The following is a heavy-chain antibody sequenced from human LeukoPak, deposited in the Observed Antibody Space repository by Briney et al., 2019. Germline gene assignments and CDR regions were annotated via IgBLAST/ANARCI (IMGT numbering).Heavy chain of an antibody. CDR2: IYSGGST. J-gene: IGHJ6*02. Sequence: PGGSLRLSCAASGFTVSSNYMSWVRQAPGKGLEWVSVIYSGGSTYYADSVKGRFTISRDNSKNTLYLQMNSLRAEDTAVYYCAKVSSSSLGMDVWGQGTTVTVSS. V-gene: IGHV3-53*01. D-gene: IGHD6-6*01. CDR3: AKVSSSSLGMDV. CDR1: GFTVSSNY.